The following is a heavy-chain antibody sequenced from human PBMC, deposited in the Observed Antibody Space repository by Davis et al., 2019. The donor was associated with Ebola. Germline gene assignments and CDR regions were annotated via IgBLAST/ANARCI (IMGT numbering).Heavy chain of an antibody. V-gene: IGHV1-69*13. CDR3: AIAMAGYFDH. Sequence: AASVQVSCNASGGTFSRIGINWVRQAPGQGLEWMGGIIPILGTTNYAQKFQGRVTITVDEITNTAYMEQSSLRSEDTAVYYCAIAMAGYFDHWGQGTLVTVSS. CDR1: GGTFSRIG. J-gene: IGHJ4*02. CDR2: IIPILGTT. D-gene: IGHD6-19*01.